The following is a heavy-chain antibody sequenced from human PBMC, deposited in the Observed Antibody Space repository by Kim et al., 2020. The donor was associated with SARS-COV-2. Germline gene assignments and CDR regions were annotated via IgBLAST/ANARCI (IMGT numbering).Heavy chain of an antibody. D-gene: IGHD3-10*01. CDR3: ARLSRGIGASDI. CDR2: IYYSGST. CDR1: GGSISSSIYY. Sequence: SETLSLTCTVSGGSISSSIYYWGWIRQPPGKGLEWIGSIYYSGSTYYNPSLKSRVTISVDTSKNQFSLKLSSVTAADTAVYYCARLSRGIGASDIWGQGTMVTVSS. J-gene: IGHJ3*02. V-gene: IGHV4-39*01.